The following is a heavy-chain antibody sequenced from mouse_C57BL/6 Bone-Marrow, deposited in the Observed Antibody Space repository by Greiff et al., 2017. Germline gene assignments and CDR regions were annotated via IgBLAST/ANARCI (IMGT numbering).Heavy chain of an antibody. CDR3: ARQNYDYNYAMDY. CDR2: ISNGGGST. D-gene: IGHD2-4*01. J-gene: IGHJ4*01. CDR1: GFTFSDYY. V-gene: IGHV5-12*01. Sequence: EVHLVESGGGLVQPGGSLKLSCAASGFTFSDYYMYWVRQTPEKRLEWVAYISNGGGSTYYPDTVKGRFTISRDNAKNTLYLQMSRLKSEDTAMYYCARQNYDYNYAMDYWGQGTSVTVSS.